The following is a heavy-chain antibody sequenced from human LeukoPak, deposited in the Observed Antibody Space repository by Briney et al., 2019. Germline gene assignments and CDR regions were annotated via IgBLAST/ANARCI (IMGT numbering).Heavy chain of an antibody. D-gene: IGHD6-13*01. CDR1: GVPISSYS. Sequence: PSETLSLTCTVPGVPISSYSWSWIRQPPGRGLEWIGQIYYTGTTNYYPSLRSRVTISEDTSTNQFSLNLHSVTAADTAVYYCARQIETAGTVFDYWGQGTLVTVSS. CDR2: IYYTGTT. V-gene: IGHV4-59*08. J-gene: IGHJ4*02. CDR3: ARQIETAGTVFDY.